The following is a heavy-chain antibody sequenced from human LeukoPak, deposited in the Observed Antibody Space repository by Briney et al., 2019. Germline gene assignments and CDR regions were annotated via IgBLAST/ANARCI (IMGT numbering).Heavy chain of an antibody. Sequence: PSETLSLTCPVSGGSTSSGSYYWGWIRQPPGRGLEWIGSIYHSGSTYYNTSLKSRVTISVDTAKNQFSLKLSSVTAADTSVYYCARQVGYTSSSRWFDPWGQGTLVTVSS. J-gene: IGHJ5*02. CDR1: GGSTSSGSYY. CDR3: ARQVGYTSSSRWFDP. V-gene: IGHV4-39*01. D-gene: IGHD6-6*01. CDR2: IYHSGST.